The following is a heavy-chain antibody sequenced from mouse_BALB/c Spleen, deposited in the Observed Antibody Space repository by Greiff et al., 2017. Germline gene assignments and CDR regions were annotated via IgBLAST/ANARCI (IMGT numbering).Heavy chain of an antibody. Sequence: EVHLVESGGGLVQPGGSLRLSCATSGFTFTDYYMSWVRQPPGKALEWLGFIRNKANGYTTEYSASVKGRFTISRDNSQSILYLQMNTLRAEDSATYYCARDTGSSYGYYFDYWGQGTTLTVSS. CDR2: IRNKANGYTT. CDR3: ARDTGSSYGYYFDY. J-gene: IGHJ2*01. V-gene: IGHV7-3*02. D-gene: IGHD1-1*01. CDR1: GFTFTDYY.